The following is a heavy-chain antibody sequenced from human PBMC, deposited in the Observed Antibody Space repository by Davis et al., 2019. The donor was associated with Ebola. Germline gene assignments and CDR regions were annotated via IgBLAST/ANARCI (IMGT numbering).Heavy chain of an antibody. CDR2: IRSKANSYAT. CDR1: GFTFSGSA. CDR3: TRQADCCGGSCYVYYYYGMDV. Sequence: GESLKISCAASGFTFSGSAMHWVRQASGKGLEWVGRIRSKANSYATAYAASVKGRFTISRDDSKNTAYLQMNSLKTEDTAVYYCTRQADCCGGSCYVYYYYGMDVWGQGTTVTVSS. D-gene: IGHD2-15*01. V-gene: IGHV3-73*01. J-gene: IGHJ6*02.